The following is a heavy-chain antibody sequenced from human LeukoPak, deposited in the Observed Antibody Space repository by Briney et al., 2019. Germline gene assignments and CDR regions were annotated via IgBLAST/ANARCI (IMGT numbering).Heavy chain of an antibody. D-gene: IGHD3-10*01. J-gene: IGHJ4*02. V-gene: IGHV3-23*01. CDR1: GFTFNNHG. CDR2: ISGSAGST. CDR3: AKNRGSGSIYSLDF. Sequence: GGSLRLSCAASGFTFNNHGMSWVRQAPGKGLEWVSGISGSAGSTFYRDSVKGRFTISRDISKNTLYLQMNSLRAEDTAIYYCAKNRGSGSIYSLDFWGQGTLVTVSS.